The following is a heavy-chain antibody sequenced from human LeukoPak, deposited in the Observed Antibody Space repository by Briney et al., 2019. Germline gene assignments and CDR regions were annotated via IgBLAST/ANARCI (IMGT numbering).Heavy chain of an antibody. Sequence: GGSLRLSCAASGFTFSSYEMNWVRQTPGKGLEWVSYISDSGSFIYYADSVKGRFTISRDNSKNTLYLQMNSLRAEDTAVYYCARGGSYLSAFDIWGQGTMVTVSS. CDR1: GFTFSSYE. J-gene: IGHJ3*02. CDR2: ISDSGSFI. CDR3: ARGGSYLSAFDI. V-gene: IGHV3-48*03. D-gene: IGHD1-26*01.